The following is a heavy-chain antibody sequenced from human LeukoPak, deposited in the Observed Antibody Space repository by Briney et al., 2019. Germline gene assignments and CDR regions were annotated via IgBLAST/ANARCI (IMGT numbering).Heavy chain of an antibody. CDR1: GFTFSSYA. CDR2: ISVGGGST. CDR3: AKSLADGYNYYYYYYMDV. Sequence: GGSLRLSCAASGFTFSSYAMNWVRQAPGKGLEWVSAISVGGGSTYYADSVKGRFTISRDNSKNTLYLQMNSLRAEDTAVYYCAKSLADGYNYYYYYYMDVWGKGTTVTISS. J-gene: IGHJ6*03. V-gene: IGHV3-23*01. D-gene: IGHD5-24*01.